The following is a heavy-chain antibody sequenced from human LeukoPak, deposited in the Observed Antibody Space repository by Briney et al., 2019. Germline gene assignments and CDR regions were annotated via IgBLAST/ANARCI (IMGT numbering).Heavy chain of an antibody. V-gene: IGHV3-21*01. CDR3: ARTPRLAVAGPITDY. CDR2: ISRSSSYI. D-gene: IGHD6-19*01. CDR1: GFSFSTYS. Sequence: GGPLRLSCAASGFSFSTYSMNWVRQAPGKGLEWVSSISRSSSYIHYADSVKGRFTISRDNAKNSLYLQMNSLRAEDTAVYYCARTPRLAVAGPITDYWGQGTLVTVSS. J-gene: IGHJ4*02.